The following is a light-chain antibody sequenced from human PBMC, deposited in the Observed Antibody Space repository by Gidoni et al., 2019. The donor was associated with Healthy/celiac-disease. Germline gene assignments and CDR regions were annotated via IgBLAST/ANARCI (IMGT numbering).Light chain of an antibody. J-gene: IGLJ2*01. CDR3: SSYTSSSTLGVV. CDR1: SSDVGGYNY. Sequence: QSALTQPASVSGSPGQEITISCTGTSSDVGGYNYVSWYQQHPGKAPKLMIYDVSNRPSGVSNRFSGSKSGNTASLTISGLQAEDEADYYCSSYTSSSTLGVVFGGGTKLTVL. V-gene: IGLV2-14*01. CDR2: DVS.